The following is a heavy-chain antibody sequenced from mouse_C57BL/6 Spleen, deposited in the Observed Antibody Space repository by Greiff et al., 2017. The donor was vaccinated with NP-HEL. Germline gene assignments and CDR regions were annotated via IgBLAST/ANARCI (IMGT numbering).Heavy chain of an antibody. D-gene: IGHD1-1*01. CDR2: IATSDSYT. CDR1: GYTFTSYW. Sequence: VQLQQPGAELVKPGASVKLSCKASGYTFTSYWMKWVKQRPGQGLEWIGEIATSDSYTNSNQKLKGKATLTVDTSASTAYMQLSSLTSEDSAVYYCARWGGSSLYYAMDYWGQGTSVTGSS. CDR3: ARWGGSSLYYAMDY. V-gene: IGHV1-50*01. J-gene: IGHJ4*01.